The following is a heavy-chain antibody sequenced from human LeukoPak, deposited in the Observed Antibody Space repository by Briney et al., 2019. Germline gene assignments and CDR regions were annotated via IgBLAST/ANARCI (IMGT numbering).Heavy chain of an antibody. J-gene: IGHJ4*02. CDR3: ARDVNYAFDY. D-gene: IGHD3-16*01. CDR2: ISTNSGNT. Sequence: ASVQVSSKPSGSSFTRNGVSWVRQAPGQGLEWMGWISTNSGNTNYAQKFQDRVTLTTDTSTSTAYMELRSLRSDDTAVYYCARDVNYAFDYWGQGTLVTVSS. V-gene: IGHV1-18*01. CDR1: GSSFTRNG.